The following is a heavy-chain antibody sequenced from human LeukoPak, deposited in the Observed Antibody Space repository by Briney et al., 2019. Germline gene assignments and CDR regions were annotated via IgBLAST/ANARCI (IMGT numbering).Heavy chain of an antibody. Sequence: SETLSLTCTVSGGSISSGGYSWSWIRQHPGKGLEWIGYIYYSGSTYYNPSLKSRVTISVDTSKNQFSLKLSSVTAADTAVYYCARGYSGTTRGYFDYWGQGTLVTVSS. CDR3: ARGYSGTTRGYFDY. V-gene: IGHV4-31*03. CDR2: IYYSGST. J-gene: IGHJ4*02. D-gene: IGHD5-12*01. CDR1: GGSISSGGYS.